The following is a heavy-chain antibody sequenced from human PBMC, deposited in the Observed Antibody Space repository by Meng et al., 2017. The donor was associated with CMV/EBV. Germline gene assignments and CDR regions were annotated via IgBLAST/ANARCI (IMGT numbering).Heavy chain of an antibody. Sequence: GESLKISCQGSGYSFTSYWISWVRQMPGKGLERRGRIDPSDSYTNYSTSFQGHVTISADKSISTAYLQWSSLKASDTAMYYCAISVIAARVSPIDYWGQGTLVTVSS. J-gene: IGHJ4*02. D-gene: IGHD6-6*01. CDR3: AISVIAARVSPIDY. CDR1: GYSFTSYW. V-gene: IGHV5-10-1*01. CDR2: IDPSDSYT.